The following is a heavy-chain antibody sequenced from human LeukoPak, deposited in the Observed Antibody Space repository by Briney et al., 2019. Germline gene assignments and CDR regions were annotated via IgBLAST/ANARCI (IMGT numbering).Heavy chain of an antibody. CDR2: IYYSGST. CDR3: ARAEESIAARYYYYGTDV. Sequence: SETLSLTCTVSGDSISTTKYYWGWIRQPPGKGLEWIGSIYYSGSTYYNPSLKSRVTISVDTSKNQFSLKLSSVTAADTAVYYCARAEESIAARYYYYGTDVWGQGTTVTVSS. V-gene: IGHV4-39*01. D-gene: IGHD6-6*01. J-gene: IGHJ6*02. CDR1: GDSISTTKYY.